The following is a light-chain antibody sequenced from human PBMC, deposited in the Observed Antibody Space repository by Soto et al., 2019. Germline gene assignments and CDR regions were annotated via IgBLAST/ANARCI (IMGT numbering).Light chain of an antibody. CDR2: EGS. V-gene: IGLV2-23*01. CDR1: SSDVGSYNL. J-gene: IGLJ1*01. CDR3: CSYAGSSTHYV. Sequence: QSALTQPASVSGSPGQSITISCTGTSSDVGSYNLVSWYQQHPGKAPKLMIYEGSKRPSGVSNRFSGSKSGNTASLTISGLQAEDEADYYCCSYAGSSTHYVFGTGTKLTVL.